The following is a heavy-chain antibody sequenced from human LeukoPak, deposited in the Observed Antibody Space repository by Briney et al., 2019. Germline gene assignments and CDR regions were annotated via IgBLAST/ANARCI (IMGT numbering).Heavy chain of an antibody. Sequence: GSLRLSCAASGFTFSSYAMSWVRQAPGKGLEWVSAISGSGGSTYYADSVKGRFTISRDNSKNTLYLQMNSLRAEDTAEYYCAKDNSNYVSIWFDPWGQGTLVTVSS. CDR3: AKDNSNYVSIWFDP. CDR1: GFTFSSYA. CDR2: ISGSGGST. V-gene: IGHV3-23*01. D-gene: IGHD4-11*01. J-gene: IGHJ5*02.